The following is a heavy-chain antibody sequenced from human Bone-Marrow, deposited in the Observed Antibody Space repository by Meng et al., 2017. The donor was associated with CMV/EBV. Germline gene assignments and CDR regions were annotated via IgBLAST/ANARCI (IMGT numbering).Heavy chain of an antibody. CDR2: IVVGSGNT. V-gene: IGHV1-58*01. D-gene: IGHD6-6*01. Sequence: SVKVSCKASGFTFTSSAAQWVRQARGQRLEWIGWIVVGSGNTNYAQKFQERVTITRDMSTSTAYMELSSLRSEDTAVYYCAANPYSSSSLGMDVWGQGTTVTVSS. J-gene: IGHJ6*02. CDR1: GFTFTSSA. CDR3: AANPYSSSSLGMDV.